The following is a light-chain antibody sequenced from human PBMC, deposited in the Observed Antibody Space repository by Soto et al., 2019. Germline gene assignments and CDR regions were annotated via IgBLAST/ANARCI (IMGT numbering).Light chain of an antibody. Sequence: QSVLTQSPSASGTPGQRVTISCSGSSSNIGSNTVSWYQQLPGTAPKLLIYSSNQRPSGVPDRFSGSKSGTSASLAVSGLKSEDEADYYCAAWDDSLNGVVFGGGTKLTVL. V-gene: IGLV1-44*01. CDR1: SSNIGSNT. J-gene: IGLJ2*01. CDR3: AAWDDSLNGVV. CDR2: SSN.